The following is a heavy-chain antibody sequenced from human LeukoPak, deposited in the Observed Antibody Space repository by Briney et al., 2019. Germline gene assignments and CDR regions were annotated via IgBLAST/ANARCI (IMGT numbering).Heavy chain of an antibody. J-gene: IGHJ4*02. V-gene: IGHV4-34*01. CDR2: INHSGST. D-gene: IGHD6-6*01. CDR1: GGSFSGYY. Sequence: SETLSLTCAVYGGSFSGYYWSWIRQPPGKGLEWIGEINHSGSTNYNPSLKSRVTISVDTSKNQFSLKLSSVTAADTAVYYCARDRSSSVAPGFDYWGQGTLVTVSS. CDR3: ARDRSSSVAPGFDY.